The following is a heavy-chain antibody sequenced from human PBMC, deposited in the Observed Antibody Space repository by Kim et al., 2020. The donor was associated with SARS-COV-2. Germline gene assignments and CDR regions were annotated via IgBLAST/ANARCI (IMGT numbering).Heavy chain of an antibody. Sequence: GGSLRLSCAASGFTFSSYGMHWVRQAPGKGLEWVADISYDGSNKYYADSVKGRFTISRDNSENTLYLQMNSLRAEDTAVYYCARDRAASGSTRGPFDNWGQGSLVPVSS. CDR2: ISYDGSNK. V-gene: IGHV3-33*05. CDR3: ARDRAASGSTRGPFDN. CDR1: GFTFSSYG. D-gene: IGHD1-26*01. J-gene: IGHJ4*02.